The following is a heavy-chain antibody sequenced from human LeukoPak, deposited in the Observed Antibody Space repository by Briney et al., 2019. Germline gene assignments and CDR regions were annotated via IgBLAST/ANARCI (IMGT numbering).Heavy chain of an antibody. D-gene: IGHD3-16*01. CDR2: IKQDGSEK. J-gene: IGHJ3*02. CDR1: GFTFSSYW. V-gene: IGHV3-7*05. CDR3: VRDLGGGLWPNAFDI. Sequence: GGSLRLSCAASGFTFSSYWMSWVRQAPGIGLEWVANIKQDGSEKYYVDSVRGRFTISRDNAKSSLYLQINSLRAEDTAVYYCVRDLGGGLWPNAFDIWGQGTMVTVSS.